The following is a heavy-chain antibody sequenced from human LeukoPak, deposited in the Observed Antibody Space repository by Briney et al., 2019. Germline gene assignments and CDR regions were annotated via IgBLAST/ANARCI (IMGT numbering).Heavy chain of an antibody. V-gene: IGHV4-4*02. J-gene: IGHJ4*02. CDR3: AREGGPYRPLDY. CDR2: VNLQGST. Sequence: PSETLSLTCGVSGGSITNTNYWTWVRQPPRKGLEWSGEVNLQGSTNYNPSLMGRVAISVDTSENHISLQLTSVTAADTAVYYCAREGGPYRPLDYSGQGTLVTVSS. CDR1: GGSITNTNY.